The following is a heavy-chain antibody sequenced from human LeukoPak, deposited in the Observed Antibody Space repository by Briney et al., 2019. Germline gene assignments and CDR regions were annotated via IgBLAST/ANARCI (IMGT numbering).Heavy chain of an antibody. CDR2: IYTSGST. Sequence: SETLSLTCTVSGGSISSYYWSWIRQPAGKGLEWIGRIYTSGSTDYNPSLKSRVTMSVDTSKNQFSLKLSSVTAADTAVYYCARTGRTYYYDSSGSYYFDYWGQGTLVTVSS. CDR1: GGSISSYY. V-gene: IGHV4-4*07. CDR3: ARTGRTYYYDSSGSYYFDY. D-gene: IGHD3-22*01. J-gene: IGHJ4*02.